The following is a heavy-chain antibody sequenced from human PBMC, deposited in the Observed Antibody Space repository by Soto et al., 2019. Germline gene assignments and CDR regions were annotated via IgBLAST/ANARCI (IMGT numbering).Heavy chain of an antibody. J-gene: IGHJ5*02. Sequence: QVQLQQWGAGLLKPSETLSLTFAVYGGSFSSYYWSWIRQPPGKGLEWIGQINHYGSTDYNPSLKSRVTISVDTSKNHFSLRLSSVTAADTAMYYCATHCSSTSCYYTFDPWGQGTLVTVSS. CDR1: GGSFSSYY. CDR2: INHYGST. CDR3: ATHCSSTSCYYTFDP. D-gene: IGHD2-2*01. V-gene: IGHV4-34*01.